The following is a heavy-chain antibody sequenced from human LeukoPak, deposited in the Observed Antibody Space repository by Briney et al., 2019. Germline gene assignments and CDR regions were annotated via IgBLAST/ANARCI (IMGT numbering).Heavy chain of an antibody. J-gene: IGHJ5*02. V-gene: IGHV1-69*13. CDR3: ARSEYYYGSGSKRHKGGWFDP. Sequence: GASVKVSCKASRGTFSNYAISWVRHAPGQGLEWMGGIIPIFGTANYAQKLQGRVTITADESTSTAYMELSSLRSEDTAVYYCARSEYYYGSGSKRHKGGWFDPWGQGTLVTVSS. CDR1: RGTFSNYA. CDR2: IIPIFGTA. D-gene: IGHD3-10*01.